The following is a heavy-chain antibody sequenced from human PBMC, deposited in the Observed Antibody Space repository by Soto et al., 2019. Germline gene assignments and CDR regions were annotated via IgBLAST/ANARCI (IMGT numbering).Heavy chain of an antibody. J-gene: IGHJ4*02. V-gene: IGHV2-5*02. Sequence: QITLKESGPTLVKPTQTLTLTCAFSGLSLSTSGVGVGWIRQPPGKALEWLAYIYCDDGKGYSPSLKSRLTITKDTSKNQVVLTMTNMDPVDTATYYCAHRLTSAWGNSWDNWGQGTLVTVSS. CDR2: IYCDDGK. D-gene: IGHD6-13*01. CDR3: AHRLTSAWGNSWDN. CDR1: GLSLSTSGVG.